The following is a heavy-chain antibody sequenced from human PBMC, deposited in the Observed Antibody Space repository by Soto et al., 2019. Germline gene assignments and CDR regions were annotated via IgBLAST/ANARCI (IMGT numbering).Heavy chain of an antibody. V-gene: IGHV4-30-4*01. J-gene: IGHJ4*02. CDR2: IYYSGSA. CDR3: ASDRYATVTSR. D-gene: IGHD4-17*01. Sequence: SETLSLTCTVSGGSISRGDYYWSWFRHPPGKGLGWIWYIYYSGSAYYNPSLKSRVTRSVDTSKNQLSLNLSSVTAADPAVYYCASDRYATVTSRWGQGRLVTVAS. CDR1: GGSISRGDYY.